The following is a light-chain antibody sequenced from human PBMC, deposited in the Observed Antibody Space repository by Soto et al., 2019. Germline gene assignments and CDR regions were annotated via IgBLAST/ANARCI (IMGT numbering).Light chain of an antibody. CDR2: GAS. V-gene: IGKV3-15*01. Sequence: EIVMTQSPATLSVSPGERATLSCRASQSVSSILAWYQQKPGQAPRLLIYGASTRATGIPARFSGSGSGTEFTLTISSLHAEDVVVYYWQHYNNWSLTFGGGTKVEI. CDR1: QSVSSI. J-gene: IGKJ4*01. CDR3: QHYNNWSLT.